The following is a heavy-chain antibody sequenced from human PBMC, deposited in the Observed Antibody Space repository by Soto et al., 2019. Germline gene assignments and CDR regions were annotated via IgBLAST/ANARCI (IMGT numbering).Heavy chain of an antibody. Sequence: GGSLRLSCAASGFTFSSYGMHWVRQAPGKGLEWVAVIWYDGSNKYYADSVKGRFTISRDNSKNTLYLQMNSLRAEDTAVYYCARALTIFGVVTYPDYWGQGTLVTVSS. CDR2: IWYDGSNK. D-gene: IGHD3-3*01. CDR1: GFTFSSYG. J-gene: IGHJ4*02. CDR3: ARALTIFGVVTYPDY. V-gene: IGHV3-33*01.